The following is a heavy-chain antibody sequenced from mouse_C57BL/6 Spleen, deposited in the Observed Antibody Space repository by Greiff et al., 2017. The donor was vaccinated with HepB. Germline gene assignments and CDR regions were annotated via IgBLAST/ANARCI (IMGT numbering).Heavy chain of an antibody. CDR2: IYPGDGDT. CDR3: ASRIYYDYDFDY. J-gene: IGHJ2*01. V-gene: IGHV1-82*01. Sequence: VQLQQSGPELVKPGASVKISCKASGYAFSSSWMNWVKQRPGKGLEWIGRIYPGDGDTNYNGKFKGKATLTADKSSSTAYMQLSSLTSEDSAVYFCASRIYYDYDFDYWGQGTTLTVSS. CDR1: GYAFSSSW. D-gene: IGHD2-4*01.